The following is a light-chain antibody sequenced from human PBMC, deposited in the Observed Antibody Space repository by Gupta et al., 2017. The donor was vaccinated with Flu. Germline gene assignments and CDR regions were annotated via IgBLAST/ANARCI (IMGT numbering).Light chain of an antibody. CDR2: AAS. CDR3: RQGYKSPWT. Sequence: AIEMTPSSSSLSASVGDRVTITCRASQGIRNDLGWYQQKPGKAPKLLSYAASSLQSGIPSRFSGSGSGKDFTLTISSLQPEDVATYYGRQGYKSPWTFGQGTKVEIK. V-gene: IGKV1-6*01. CDR1: QGIRND. J-gene: IGKJ1*01.